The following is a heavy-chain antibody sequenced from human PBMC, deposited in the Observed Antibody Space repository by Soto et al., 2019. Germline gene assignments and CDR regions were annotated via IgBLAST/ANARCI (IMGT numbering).Heavy chain of an antibody. CDR2: IHKTGTIT. D-gene: IGHD3-10*01. Sequence: EGQVVESGGDLVQPGDSLTISCAASGFTFSTYAMSWVRQAPGKGLEWVSGIHKTGTITFYADSVKGRFTISRDNSKNTLYLHMRSLRDGYTAVYYCVRDLNYKFFFDLWGQGTLVTVSS. J-gene: IGHJ4*02. CDR3: VRDLNYKFFFDL. CDR1: GFTFSTYA. V-gene: IGHV3-23*05.